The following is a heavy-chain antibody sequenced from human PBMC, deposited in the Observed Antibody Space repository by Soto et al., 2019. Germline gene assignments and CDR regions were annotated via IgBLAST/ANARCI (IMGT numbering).Heavy chain of an antibody. D-gene: IGHD6-6*01. CDR2: INPNSGGT. CDR3: ARDWGSIAARDYYYYGMDV. Sequence: ASVKVSCKASGYTFTGYYMHWLRQSPGQGLEWMGWINPNSGGTNYAQKFQGWVTMTRDTSISTAYMELSRLRSDDTAVYYCARDWGSIAARDYYYYGMDVWGQGTTVTVS. V-gene: IGHV1-2*04. CDR1: GYTFTGYY. J-gene: IGHJ6*02.